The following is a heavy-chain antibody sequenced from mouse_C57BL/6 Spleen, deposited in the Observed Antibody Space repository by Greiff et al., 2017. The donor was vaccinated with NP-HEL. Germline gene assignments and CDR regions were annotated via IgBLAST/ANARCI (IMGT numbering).Heavy chain of an antibody. V-gene: IGHV3-1*01. CDR2: ISYSGST. Sequence: EVQLQQSGPGMVKPSQSLSLTCTVTGYSITSGYDWHWIRHFPGNKLEWMGYISYSGSTNYNPSLKSRISITHDTSKNHFFLKLNSVTTEDTATYYCARGDYDDAMDYWGQGTSVTVSS. J-gene: IGHJ4*01. CDR1: GYSITSGYD. D-gene: IGHD2-4*01. CDR3: ARGDYDDAMDY.